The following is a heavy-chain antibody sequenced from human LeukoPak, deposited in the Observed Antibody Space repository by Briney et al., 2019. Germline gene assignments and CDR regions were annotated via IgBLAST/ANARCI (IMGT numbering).Heavy chain of an antibody. J-gene: IGHJ4*02. D-gene: IGHD3-22*01. CDR2: INPNTGGT. V-gene: IGHV1-2*02. Sequence: ASVKVSCKTSGYPFTGHYIYWVRQAPGQGLGWMGWINPNTGGTNFAQNFQGRVTMTRDTSVSTVYMELSRLRSDDTAVYYCARVPRSSYDKNGYYFLDHWGQGTLVTVSS. CDR3: ARVPRSSYDKNGYYFLDH. CDR1: GYPFTGHY.